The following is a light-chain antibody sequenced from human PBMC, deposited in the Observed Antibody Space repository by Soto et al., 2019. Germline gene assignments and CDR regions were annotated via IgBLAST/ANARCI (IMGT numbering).Light chain of an antibody. CDR3: CSYTSSNTLVYV. CDR1: SSDVGSYNY. V-gene: IGLV2-14*03. J-gene: IGLJ1*01. CDR2: DVN. Sequence: QSALTQPASVSGSPGQSITISCTGSSSDVGSYNYVSWYQHHPGEAPKLIIYDVNNRPSGVSNRLSGSKSGNTASLTISGLQAEDEADYYCCSYTSSNTLVYVFGTGTKDTDL.